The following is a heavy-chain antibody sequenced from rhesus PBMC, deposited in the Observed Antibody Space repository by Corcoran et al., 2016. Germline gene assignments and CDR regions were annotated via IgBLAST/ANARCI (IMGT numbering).Heavy chain of an antibody. Sequence: QVQLVQSGAEVKKPGASVTVSCKTSGFTFGSYAISCVRPAPRQGLEWMGVIIPLVGVTNYAEKCQGRVTSTADTSTSTAYMELSSLRSEDTAVYYCARADYGYYYTVDYWGQGVLVTVSS. CDR1: GFTFGSYA. V-gene: IGHV1-198*02. J-gene: IGHJ4*01. CDR3: ARADYGYYYTVDY. CDR2: IIPLVGVT. D-gene: IGHD3-9*01.